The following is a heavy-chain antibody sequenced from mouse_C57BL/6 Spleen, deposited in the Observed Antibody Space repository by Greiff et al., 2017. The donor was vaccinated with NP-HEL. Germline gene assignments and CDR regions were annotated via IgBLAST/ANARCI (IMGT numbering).Heavy chain of an antibody. D-gene: IGHD2-5*01. Sequence: EVQLVESGPGLVKPSQSLSLTCSVTGYSITSGYYWNWIRQLPGNKQEWMGYISDDGSNNYNPSLKNRIAITRDTSKNQFFLKLNSVTTEDAATYYCAGNSNRGFAYWGQGALVTVSA. CDR2: ISDDGSN. CDR1: GYSITSGYY. CDR3: AGNSNRGFAY. J-gene: IGHJ3*01. V-gene: IGHV3-6*01.